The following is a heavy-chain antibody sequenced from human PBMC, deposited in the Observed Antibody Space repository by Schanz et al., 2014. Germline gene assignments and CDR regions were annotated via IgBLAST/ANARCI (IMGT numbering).Heavy chain of an antibody. CDR3: ARDGVDAAAGGNY. D-gene: IGHD6-13*01. Sequence: QVQLVQSGAEVKKPGSSVKVSCKTSGYTFTSDSMHWVRQAPGQGLEWMGMINPSGGSTTYAQKFQGRVTMTVDTSTSTVYMELSSLRSEDTAVYYCARDGVDAAAGGNYWGQGTLVTVSS. J-gene: IGHJ4*02. CDR2: INPSGGST. CDR1: GYTFTSDS. V-gene: IGHV1-46*03.